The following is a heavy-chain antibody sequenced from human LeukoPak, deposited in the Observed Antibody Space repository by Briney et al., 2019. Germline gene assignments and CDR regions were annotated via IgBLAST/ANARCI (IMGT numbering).Heavy chain of an antibody. CDR1: GYSLTTYG. Sequence: ASVKVSCKASGYSLTTYGITWVRQAPGQGLEWMGWITTYNGNANYARKLQGRVTMTTDTSTNTAYMELGSLRPDDTAVYYCARLIEYRTSSRVFDIWGQGTMVTVSS. CDR3: ARLIEYRTSSRVFDI. J-gene: IGHJ3*02. CDR2: ITTYNGNA. V-gene: IGHV1-18*01. D-gene: IGHD6-6*01.